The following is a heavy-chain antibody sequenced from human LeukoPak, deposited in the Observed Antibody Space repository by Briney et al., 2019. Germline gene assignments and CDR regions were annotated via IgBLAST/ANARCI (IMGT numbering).Heavy chain of an antibody. Sequence: ASVKVSCKASGYTFTSYGISSVRQAPGQGLEWMGWISAYNGNTNYPQKLQGRVTTTTDTSTSTAYVELRSLRSDDTAVFYCARGLGNYPEIPPDYWGQGTLVTVSS. CDR3: ARGLGNYPEIPPDY. D-gene: IGHD3-16*02. J-gene: IGHJ4*02. V-gene: IGHV1-18*01. CDR2: ISAYNGNT. CDR1: GYTFTSYG.